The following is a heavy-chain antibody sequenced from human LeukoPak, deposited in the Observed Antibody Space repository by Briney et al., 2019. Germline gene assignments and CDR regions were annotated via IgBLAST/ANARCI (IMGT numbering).Heavy chain of an antibody. Sequence: AAVKVSCKASGYSFTSFSIVWVRQAPGQGLEWMGWINAYNGYTNSAQNLQGRITLTTDTSTTTAYMELRSLRVDDTAVYFCAKTRPSYNAISFDAWGQGALVTVSS. J-gene: IGHJ5*02. D-gene: IGHD6-6*01. CDR3: AKTRPSYNAISFDA. V-gene: IGHV1-18*01. CDR1: GYSFTSFS. CDR2: INAYNGYT.